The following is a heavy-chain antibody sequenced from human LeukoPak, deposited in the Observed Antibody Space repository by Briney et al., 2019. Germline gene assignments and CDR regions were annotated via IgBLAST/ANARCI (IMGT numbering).Heavy chain of an antibody. CDR3: ATFCSGGSCYHDY. J-gene: IGHJ4*02. CDR1: GCTLTELS. D-gene: IGHD2-15*01. CDR2: FDPEDGET. Sequence: ASVKVSCKVSGCTLTELSMHWVRQAPGKGLEWMGSFDPEDGETIYAQKFQGRVTMTEDTSTDTAYMELSSLRSEDTAVYYCATFCSGGSCYHDYWGQGTLVTVSS. V-gene: IGHV1-24*01.